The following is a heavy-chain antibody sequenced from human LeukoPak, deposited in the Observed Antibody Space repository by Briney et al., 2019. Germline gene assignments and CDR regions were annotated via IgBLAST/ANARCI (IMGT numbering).Heavy chain of an antibody. CDR3: ARGSRPTLSWFDP. V-gene: IGHV4-34*01. CDR2: INHSGST. CDR1: GGSFSGYY. Sequence: SETLSLTCAVYGGSFSGYYWSWIRQPPGKGLEWIGEINHSGSTNYNPSLKSRVTISVDTSKNQFSLKLSSVTAADTAVYYCARGSRPTLSWFDPWGQGTLVTVSS. J-gene: IGHJ5*02. D-gene: IGHD6-13*01.